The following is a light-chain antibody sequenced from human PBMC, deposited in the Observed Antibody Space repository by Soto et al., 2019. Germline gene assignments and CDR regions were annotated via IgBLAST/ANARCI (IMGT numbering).Light chain of an antibody. J-gene: IGKJ2*01. V-gene: IGKV3-15*01. CDR2: GAS. CDR3: QQYNDWPRA. Sequence: EIVMTQSPATLSVSPGEGATLSCRASQSVSSNLAWYQQKPGQAPRLLIYGASTRAAGIPARFSGSGSGTEFTLPISGLQSEDFAVYYCQQYNDWPRAFGQGTKLEIK. CDR1: QSVSSN.